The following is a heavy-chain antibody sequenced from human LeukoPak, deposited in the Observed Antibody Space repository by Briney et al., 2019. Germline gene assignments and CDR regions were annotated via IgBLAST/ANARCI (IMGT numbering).Heavy chain of an antibody. V-gene: IGHV1-18*01. D-gene: IGHD6-6*01. CDR2: ISAYNGNT. Sequence: ASVKVSCKASGYTFTSYGISWVRQAPGQGLEWMGWISAYNGNTNYAQKLQGRVTMTTDTSTSTAYMELRSLRSDDTAVYYCARGAGTIGIAARGAWFDPWGQGTLVTVSS. CDR3: ARGAGTIGIAARGAWFDP. CDR1: GYTFTSYG. J-gene: IGHJ5*02.